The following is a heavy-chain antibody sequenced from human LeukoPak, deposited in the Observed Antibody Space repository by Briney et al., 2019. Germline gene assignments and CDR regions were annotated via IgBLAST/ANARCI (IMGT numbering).Heavy chain of an antibody. V-gene: IGHV3-53*01. Sequence: GGSLRLSCTVSGFTVSSNSMSWVRQAPGKGLEWVSFIYSDNTHYSDSVKGRFTISRDNAKNSLYLQMNSLRADDTAVYYCSIGHSGNYYGGFDYWGQGTLVTVSS. CDR1: GFTVSSNS. D-gene: IGHD1-26*01. J-gene: IGHJ4*02. CDR3: SIGHSGNYYGGFDY. CDR2: IYSDNT.